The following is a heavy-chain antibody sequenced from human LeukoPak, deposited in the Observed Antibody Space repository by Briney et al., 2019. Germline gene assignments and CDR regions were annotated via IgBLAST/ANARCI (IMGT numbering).Heavy chain of an antibody. D-gene: IGHD3-3*01. J-gene: IGHJ3*02. V-gene: IGHV4-34*01. CDR3: ARGGSDYDFWSGYSHDAFDI. Sequence: SETLSLTCAVYGGSFSGYYWSWIRQPPGKGLEWIGEINHSGSTSYNPSLKSRVTISVDTSKNQFSLKLSSVTAADTAVYYCARGGSDYDFWSGYSHDAFDIWGQGTMVTVSS. CDR2: INHSGST. CDR1: GGSFSGYY.